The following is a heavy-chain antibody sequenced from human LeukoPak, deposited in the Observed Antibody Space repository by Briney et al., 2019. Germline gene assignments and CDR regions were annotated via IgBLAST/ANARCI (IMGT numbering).Heavy chain of an antibody. Sequence: GGSLRLSCAASAFTFSSYWMSWVRQAPGKGLEWVANIKQDGSEKYYVDSVKGRFTISRDNAKNSLYLQMNSLRAEDTAVYYCARDQSYPNYYYYYMDVWGKGTTVTVSS. V-gene: IGHV3-7*01. CDR2: IKQDGSEK. D-gene: IGHD1-26*01. CDR1: AFTFSSYW. CDR3: ARDQSYPNYYYYYMDV. J-gene: IGHJ6*03.